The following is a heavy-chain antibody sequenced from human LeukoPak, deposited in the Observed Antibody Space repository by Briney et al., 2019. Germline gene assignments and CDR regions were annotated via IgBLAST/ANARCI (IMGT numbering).Heavy chain of an antibody. CDR2: IYYSGNT. D-gene: IGHD2-2*01. CDR1: GGSISSYY. Sequence: SETLSLTCTVSGGSISSYYWSWIRQPPGKGLEWIGYIYYSGNTNYNPSLKSRVTISVDTSKNQFSLKLSSVTAADTAVYYCAREGCSSTSCYPQRYYFDYWGQGTLVTVSS. J-gene: IGHJ4*02. CDR3: AREGCSSTSCYPQRYYFDY. V-gene: IGHV4-59*01.